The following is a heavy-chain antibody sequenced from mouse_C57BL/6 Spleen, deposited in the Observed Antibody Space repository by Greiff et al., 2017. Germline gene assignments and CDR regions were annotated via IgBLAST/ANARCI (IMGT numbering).Heavy chain of an antibody. Sequence: EVKLVESGGGLVQPGGSLSLSCAASGFTFTDYYMSWVRQPPGKALEWLGFIRNKANGYTTEYSASVKGRFTISRDNSQSILYLQMNALRAEDSATYYCARYYYGSSFDVWGTGTTVTVSS. J-gene: IGHJ1*03. V-gene: IGHV7-3*01. D-gene: IGHD1-1*01. CDR2: IRNKANGYTT. CDR1: GFTFTDYY. CDR3: ARYYYGSSFDV.